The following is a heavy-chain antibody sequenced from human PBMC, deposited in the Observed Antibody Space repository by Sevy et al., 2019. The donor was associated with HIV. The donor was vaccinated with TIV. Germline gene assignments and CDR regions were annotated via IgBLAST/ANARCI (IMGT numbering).Heavy chain of an antibody. V-gene: IGHV3-73*01. Sequence: GGSLRLSCAASGLTFSDAAMHWVRQASGKGLEWLGGMRSKANTFATAYAAPAKGRFTISRDDSKNTAYLHMSSLRTEDTAIYYCTFSSDYYKYGWDVWGQGTTVTVSS. CDR3: TFSSDYYKYGWDV. CDR1: GLTFSDAA. J-gene: IGHJ6*02. D-gene: IGHD6-6*01. CDR2: MRSKANTFAT.